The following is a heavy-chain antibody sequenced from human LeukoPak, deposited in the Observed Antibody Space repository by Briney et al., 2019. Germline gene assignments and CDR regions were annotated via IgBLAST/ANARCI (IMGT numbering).Heavy chain of an antibody. D-gene: IGHD2-2*01. CDR2: INWNGGST. J-gene: IGHJ4*02. CDR1: XXTXXDXX. V-gene: IGHV3-20*04. CDR3: AREAWVVPAPLDY. Sequence: XXXCXXSXXTXXDXXXSXXRHAPXKGLEWVSGINWNGGSTGYADSVKGRFTISRDNAKNSLYLQMNSLRAEDTALYYCAREAWVVPAPLDYWGQGTLVTVSS.